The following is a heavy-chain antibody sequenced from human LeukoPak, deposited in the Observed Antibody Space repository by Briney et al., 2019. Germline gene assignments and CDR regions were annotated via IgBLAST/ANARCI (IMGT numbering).Heavy chain of an antibody. CDR2: IYYTGT. CDR3: ASFTYYYDSSGYYPDY. CDR1: GGSVSDYY. J-gene: IGHJ4*02. Sequence: SETLSLTCTVSGGSVSDYYWSWIRQSPGKGLEWIGYIYYTGTSYNPSLKSRVTISADTSKNQFSLNLSSVTAADTAVYYCASFTYYYDSSGYYPDYWGQGTLVTVSS. V-gene: IGHV4-59*02. D-gene: IGHD3-22*01.